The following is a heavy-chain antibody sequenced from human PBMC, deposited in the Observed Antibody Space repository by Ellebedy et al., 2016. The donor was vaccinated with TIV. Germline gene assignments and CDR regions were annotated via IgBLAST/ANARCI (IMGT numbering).Heavy chain of an antibody. J-gene: IGHJ6*02. CDR3: ARAGVGTYYGMDV. CDR1: GFTFRNYA. D-gene: IGHD1-1*01. Sequence: PGGSLRLSCAASGFTFRNYAMSWVRQAPGKGLEWVSYISSSGSTIYYADSVKGRFTISRDNAKNSLYLQMNSLRAEDTAVYYCARAGVGTYYGMDVWGQGTTVTVSS. V-gene: IGHV3-11*01. CDR2: ISSSGSTI.